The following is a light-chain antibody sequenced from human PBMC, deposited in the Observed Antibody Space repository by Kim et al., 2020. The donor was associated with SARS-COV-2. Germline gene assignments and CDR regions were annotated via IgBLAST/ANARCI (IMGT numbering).Light chain of an antibody. CDR2: DVS. V-gene: IGLV2-11*01. J-gene: IGLJ3*02. CDR3: CSYAGSYTFV. CDR1: STDIGSYKF. Sequence: QSALTQPRSVSGSPGQSVTISCTGTSTDIGSYKFVSWHQQHPGKAPKLIIFDVSERSTGVPDRFSGSQSANTASLTISGLQPEDESDYYCCSYAGSYTFVFGGGTQLTVL.